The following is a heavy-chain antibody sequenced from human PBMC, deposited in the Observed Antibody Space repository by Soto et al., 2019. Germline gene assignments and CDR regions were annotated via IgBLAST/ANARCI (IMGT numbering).Heavy chain of an antibody. V-gene: IGHV2-5*02. CDR3: AYSHHSLTYVSGTLRRGYYFHY. D-gene: IGHD3-10*01. Sequence: QITLKESGPTLVKPTQTLTLTCTFSGFSLSTSGVGVGWIRQPPGKALEWLALIYWDDDKRYSPSLKSRLTITKDTPKNQMVLTMPNMDPVDTATYYCAYSHHSLTYVSGTLRRGYYFHYWGQGTMVTVS. CDR1: GFSLSTSGVG. J-gene: IGHJ4*02. CDR2: IYWDDDK.